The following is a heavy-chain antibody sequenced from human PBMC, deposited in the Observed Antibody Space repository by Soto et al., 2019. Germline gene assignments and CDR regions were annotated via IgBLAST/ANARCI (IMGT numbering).Heavy chain of an antibody. CDR2: ISYDGSNK. V-gene: IGHV3-30*18. J-gene: IGHJ4*02. CDR1: GFKFGSHG. Sequence: GGSLRLSCAAAGFKFGSHGMHWVRKAPGKGLEWVAVISYDGSNKYYADSVKGRFTISRDNSKNTLYLQMNSLRAEDTAVYYCAKGRYYGSGSYSTAPRYWGQGTLVTVSS. D-gene: IGHD3-10*01. CDR3: AKGRYYGSGSYSTAPRY.